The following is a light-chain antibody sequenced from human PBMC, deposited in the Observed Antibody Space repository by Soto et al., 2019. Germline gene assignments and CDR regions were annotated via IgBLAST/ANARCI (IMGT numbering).Light chain of an antibody. V-gene: IGLV1-40*01. CDR3: CSYARGSRA. Sequence: QSVLTQPPSVSGAPGQRVTISCTGNSSNIGAGYDVHWYQQLPGKAPKLLIFGNSHRPSGVPDRFFGSKSGTSASLAITGLQAEDEADYYCCSYARGSRAFGGGTKLTVL. CDR2: GNS. J-gene: IGLJ3*02. CDR1: SSNIGAGYD.